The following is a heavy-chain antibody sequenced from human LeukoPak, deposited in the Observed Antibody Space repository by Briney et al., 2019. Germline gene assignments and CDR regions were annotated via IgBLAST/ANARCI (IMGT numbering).Heavy chain of an antibody. D-gene: IGHD2-15*01. CDR1: GYNFTNYW. CDR3: ARRGLCSGGSCYGLSDY. J-gene: IGHJ4*02. Sequence: GESLKISCRASGYNFTNYWIVWVRQMPGKRLEWMGIIYPGDSDTRYSPSFQGQVTISADKSIGTAYLQWSSLKASDTAMYYCARRGLCSGGSCYGLSDYWGQGTLVTVSS. CDR2: IYPGDSDT. V-gene: IGHV5-51*01.